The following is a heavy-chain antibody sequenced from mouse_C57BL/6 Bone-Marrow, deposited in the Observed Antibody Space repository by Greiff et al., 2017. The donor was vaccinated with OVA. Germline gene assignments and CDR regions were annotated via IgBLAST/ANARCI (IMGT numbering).Heavy chain of an antibody. CDR2: IYPRSGNT. J-gene: IGHJ2*01. CDR3: ARITTVTDYFDY. D-gene: IGHD1-1*01. CDR1: GYTFTSYG. V-gene: IGHV1-81*01. Sequence: QVQLQQSGAELARPGASVKLSCKASGYTFTSYGISWVKQRTGQGLEWIGDIYPRSGNTYYNEKFKGKATLTADKSSSTAYMELRSLTSEDSAVYFCARITTVTDYFDYWGQGTTLTVSS.